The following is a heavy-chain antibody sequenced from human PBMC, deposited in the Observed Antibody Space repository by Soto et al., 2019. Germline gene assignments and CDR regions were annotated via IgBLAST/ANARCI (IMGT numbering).Heavy chain of an antibody. CDR2: INPNSGVT. CDR3: ARESGGATATLDYYYFYMDV. V-gene: IGHV1-2*04. D-gene: IGHD5-12*01. CDR1: GDTFTDYY. J-gene: IGHJ6*03. Sequence: QVQLVQSGAAVKKPGASVTVSCRSSGDTFTDYYMHWVRQAPGQGLEWMGWINPNSGVTKYAQKFQGWVTMTRDTSIRTVYMQLSRLRSDDTAVYYCARESGGATATLDYYYFYMDVWGTGSTVTVSS.